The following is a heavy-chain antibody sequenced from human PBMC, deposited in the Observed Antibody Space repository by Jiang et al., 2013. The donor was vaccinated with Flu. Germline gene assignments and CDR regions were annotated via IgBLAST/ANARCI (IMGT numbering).Heavy chain of an antibody. CDR1: GFSLSTSGMC. CDR2: IDWDDDK. J-gene: IGHJ6*02. Sequence: TLTCTFSGFSLSTSGMCVSWIRQPPGKALEWLARIDWDDDKYYSTSLKTRLTISRDTSKNQVVLTVTNMDPVDTATYYCARILGCGYRGYDNGMDVWGRGTTVTVSS. D-gene: IGHD5-12*01. V-gene: IGHV2-70*11. CDR3: ARILGCGYRGYDNGMDV.